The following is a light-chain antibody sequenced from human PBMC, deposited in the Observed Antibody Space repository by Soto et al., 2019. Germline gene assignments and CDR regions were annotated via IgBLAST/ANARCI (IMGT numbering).Light chain of an antibody. CDR1: QDIAAY. CDR2: AAS. Sequence: DIQVTQSPSSVSASVGDRVTIPCRASQDIAAYLAWYQHKPGRAPELLIHAASSLQSGVPSRFSGSGSGTDFTLTINSLQPEDVATYYCQQAYSFPITFGQGTRLEIK. CDR3: QQAYSFPIT. J-gene: IGKJ5*01. V-gene: IGKV1D-12*01.